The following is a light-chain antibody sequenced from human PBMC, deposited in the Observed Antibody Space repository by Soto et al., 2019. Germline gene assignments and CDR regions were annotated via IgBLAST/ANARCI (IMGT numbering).Light chain of an antibody. CDR3: QQYGSSPWT. CDR1: QSVSSSY. V-gene: IGKV3-20*01. Sequence: EIVLTQSPGTLSLSPGERATLSCRASQSVSSSYLAWYQQKPGQAPRLLIYGASSRATGIPERFSSSGYGTDFTLTISRLEPEDFAVYYCQQYGSSPWTFGQGTKVEIK. CDR2: GAS. J-gene: IGKJ1*01.